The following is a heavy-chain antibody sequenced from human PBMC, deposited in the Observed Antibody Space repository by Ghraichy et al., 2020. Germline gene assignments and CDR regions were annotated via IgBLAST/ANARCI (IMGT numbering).Heavy chain of an antibody. D-gene: IGHD6-13*01. CDR2: IDSDGSST. V-gene: IGHV3-74*01. J-gene: IGHJ4*02. CDR1: GFTFSSYW. Sequence: LSLTCAASGFTFSSYWMHWVRQAPGKGLVWLSRIDSDGSSTIYADSVKGRFTISRDNAKNTLYLQMNSLRAEDTAVYYCARWAVIGVAAAGYWGQGTLVTVSS. CDR3: ARWAVIGVAAAGY.